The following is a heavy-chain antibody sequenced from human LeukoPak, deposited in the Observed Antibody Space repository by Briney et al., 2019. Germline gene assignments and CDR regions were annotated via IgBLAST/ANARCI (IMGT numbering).Heavy chain of an antibody. V-gene: IGHV4-59*11. CDR1: GGSITIHH. J-gene: IGHJ4*02. Sequence: KPSETLSLTCTVSGGSITIHHWSWIRQPSGKGLEWIGSVYYSGSTNYSPSLKSRVTISVDTSKNQFSLNLRSVTAADTAVYYCAERGGGFWGQGTLVTVSS. D-gene: IGHD3-16*01. CDR3: AERGGGF. CDR2: VYYSGST.